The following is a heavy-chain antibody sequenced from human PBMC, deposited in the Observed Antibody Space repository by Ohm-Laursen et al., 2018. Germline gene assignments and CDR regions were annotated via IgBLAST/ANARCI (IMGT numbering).Heavy chain of an antibody. D-gene: IGHD4-17*01. CDR1: GLTFDNYA. CDR2: ISGSGSAT. CDR3: AKDTRESAFYGIFDY. V-gene: IGHV3-23*01. Sequence: SLRLSCAASGLTFDNYAMSWVRQAPGKGLEWVSAISGSGSATFYADSVRGRITISRDNSKNTPYLQMDSLRGDDTAVYYCAKDTRESAFYGIFDYWGQGTLVSVSS. J-gene: IGHJ4*02.